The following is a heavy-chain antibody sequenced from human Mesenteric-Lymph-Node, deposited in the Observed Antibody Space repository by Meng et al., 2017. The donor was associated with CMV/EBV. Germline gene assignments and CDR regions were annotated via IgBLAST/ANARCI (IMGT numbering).Heavy chain of an antibody. CDR3: ARTISGAFDV. CDR2: IMYDGSNK. CDR1: EFSFSTSG. J-gene: IGHJ3*01. D-gene: IGHD3-10*01. V-gene: IGHV3-33*01. Sequence: GGSLRLSCAASEFSFSTSGMHWVRQAPGKGLEWVSLIMYDGSNKYYADSVKGRFTISRDNANNSLYLQMNSLRAEDTAVYYCARTISGAFDVWGQGTMVTVSS.